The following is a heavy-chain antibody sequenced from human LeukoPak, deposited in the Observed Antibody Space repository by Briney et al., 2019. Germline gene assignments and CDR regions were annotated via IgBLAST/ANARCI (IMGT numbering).Heavy chain of an antibody. Sequence: SETLSITCAVYGGSFSGDYWSWIRQPPGKGLEWIGKINHSGSTNYNPSLKSRVTISVHTSKNHFSLKLSSVTAADTAVYYCARGLEQLKRLSTFDAGAQGTLDTVS. V-gene: IGHV4-34*01. CDR2: INHSGST. J-gene: IGHJ4*02. CDR1: GGSFSGDY. D-gene: IGHD1-1*01. CDR3: ARGLEQLKRLSTFDA.